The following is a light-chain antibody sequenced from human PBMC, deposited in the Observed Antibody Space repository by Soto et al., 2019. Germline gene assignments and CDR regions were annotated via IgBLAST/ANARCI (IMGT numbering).Light chain of an antibody. CDR1: QSISSN. V-gene: IGKV1-39*01. J-gene: IGKJ1*01. CDR2: TAS. Sequence: DIQMTQSPSSLSAPVGDRFTITCRASQSISSNLNWYQQKPGEAPNLLIYTASNLESGVPSRFSGSGSGTDFTLTITSLQPEDFATYFCQQGYSRPRAFGQGTKVDIK. CDR3: QQGYSRPRA.